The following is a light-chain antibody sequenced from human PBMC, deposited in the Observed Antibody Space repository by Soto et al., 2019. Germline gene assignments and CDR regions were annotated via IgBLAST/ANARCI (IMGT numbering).Light chain of an antibody. CDR3: CSYLGSTTV. J-gene: IGLJ7*01. V-gene: IGLV2-23*01. CDR1: SGDVGNYNL. CDR2: EDD. Sequence: QSALTQPASVSGSPGQSITISCTGVSGDVGNYNLVSWYQQHPAKAPKLIIYEDDKRPSGVSNRFSGSKSGDTASLTISGPQSEEEPAYYCCSYLGSTTVCGGGTHLTVL.